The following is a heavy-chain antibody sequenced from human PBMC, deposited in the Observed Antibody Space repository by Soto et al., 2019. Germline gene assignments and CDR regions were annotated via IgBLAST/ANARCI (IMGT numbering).Heavy chain of an antibody. CDR3: AKDRGSGYSNWFDP. D-gene: IGHD3-3*01. CDR1: GYTITSPS. J-gene: IGHJ5*02. V-gene: IGHV1-3*01. CDR2: ITAGNANT. Sequence: ASLKLSCKASGYTITSPSIHCVLHHPGQRLEWMGWITAGNANTRYSQKFQGRVTITRDTSANTAYLELSNLRSEDTAVYYCAKDRGSGYSNWFDPWGQGTLVTVSS.